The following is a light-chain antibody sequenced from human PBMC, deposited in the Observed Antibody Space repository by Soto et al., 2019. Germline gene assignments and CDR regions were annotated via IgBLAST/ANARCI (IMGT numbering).Light chain of an antibody. CDR2: DVS. V-gene: IGLV2-14*01. CDR3: SSYTSSSTLYV. CDR1: SSDVGGYNY. J-gene: IGLJ1*01. Sequence: QSSLTQPSSVSGSPGQSITISSPGTSSDVGGYNYVSWYQQHPGKAPKLMIYDVSNRPSGVSNRFSGSKSGNTASLTISGLQAEDEADYYCSSYTSSSTLYVFGTGTQLTVL.